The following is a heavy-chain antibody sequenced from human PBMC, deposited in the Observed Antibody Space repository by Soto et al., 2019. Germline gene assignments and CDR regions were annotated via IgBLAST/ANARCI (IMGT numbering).Heavy chain of an antibody. V-gene: IGHV2-26*01. CDR2: IDSSGEK. CDR1: GLSITDSEMG. J-gene: IGHJ5*02. D-gene: IGHD6-19*01. CDR3: ARRHLAVAVSPWFDP. Sequence: QVTLKESGPVLVKPTETLTLRCTVSGLSITDSEMGVSWIRQPPGQPLEWLAPIDSSGEKSYRTFLTSRLAIYKDTSKSQIVLTMRNMDPADTATYYCARRHLAVAVSPWFDPWGQGIPVTVSS.